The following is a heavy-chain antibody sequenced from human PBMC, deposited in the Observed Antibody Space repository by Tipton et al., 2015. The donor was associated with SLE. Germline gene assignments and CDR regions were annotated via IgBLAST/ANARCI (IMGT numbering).Heavy chain of an antibody. CDR1: GFTVSSNY. V-gene: IGHV3-53*01. Sequence: SLRLSCAASGFTVSSNYMSWVRQAPGKGLEWVSVIYSGGSTYYADSVKGRFTISRDNSKNTLYLQMNSLRAEDTAVYYCAKDMGITMIVVVITHGMDVWGQGTTVTVSS. D-gene: IGHD3-22*01. J-gene: IGHJ6*02. CDR3: AKDMGITMIVVVITHGMDV. CDR2: IYSGGST.